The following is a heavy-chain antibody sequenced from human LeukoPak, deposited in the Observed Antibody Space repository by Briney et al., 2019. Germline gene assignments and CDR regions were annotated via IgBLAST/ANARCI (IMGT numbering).Heavy chain of an antibody. Sequence: SVKVSCKASGGTFSSYAISWVRQAPGQGLEWMGRIIPILGIANYAQKFQGRVTITADKSTSTAYMGLSSLRSEDTAVYYCARGFEYSSSLWGQGTLVTVSS. CDR2: IIPILGIA. D-gene: IGHD6-6*01. CDR1: GGTFSSYA. J-gene: IGHJ4*02. V-gene: IGHV1-69*04. CDR3: ARGFEYSSSL.